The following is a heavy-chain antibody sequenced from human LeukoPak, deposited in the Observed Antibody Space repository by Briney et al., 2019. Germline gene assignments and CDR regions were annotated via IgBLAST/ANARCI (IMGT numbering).Heavy chain of an antibody. J-gene: IGHJ4*02. V-gene: IGHV4-59*12. CDR2: IFYSGST. Sequence: PSETLSLTCTVSGGSISGYYWSWIRQPPGKGLEWIGYIFYSGSTNYNPSLKSRVTISVDTSKNQFSLKLSSVTAADTAVYYCARGGYFDYWGQGTLVTVSS. CDR3: ARGGYFDY. CDR1: GGSISGYY.